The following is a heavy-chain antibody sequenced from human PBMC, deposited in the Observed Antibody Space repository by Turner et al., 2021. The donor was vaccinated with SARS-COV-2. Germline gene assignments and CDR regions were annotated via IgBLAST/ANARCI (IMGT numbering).Heavy chain of an antibody. Sequence: QVQLQESGPGLLKPSETLSLTCPVSGGSISSYYWSWIRQPTGKRLEWIGYIYYGGSTNYNPSLKSRVTISVDTSKNQFSLKLSSVTAADTAVYYCARQSSGWYLPYFDYWGQGTLVTVSS. V-gene: IGHV4-59*08. CDR1: GGSISSYY. CDR2: IYYGGST. CDR3: ARQSSGWYLPYFDY. D-gene: IGHD6-19*01. J-gene: IGHJ4*02.